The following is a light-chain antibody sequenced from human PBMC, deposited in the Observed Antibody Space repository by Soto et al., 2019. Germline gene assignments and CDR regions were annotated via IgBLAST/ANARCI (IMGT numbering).Light chain of an antibody. CDR2: EVS. J-gene: IGLJ1*01. Sequence: QSALTQPASVSGSPGQSITISCTGTSTDVGGYNYVSWYQQQPGQAPKLIISEVSNRPSGISNRFSGSKSGNTASLTISGLQARDEAHYFCSSYTSSSHYVFGYGTKVT. CDR3: SSYTSSSHYV. V-gene: IGLV2-14*01. CDR1: STDVGGYNY.